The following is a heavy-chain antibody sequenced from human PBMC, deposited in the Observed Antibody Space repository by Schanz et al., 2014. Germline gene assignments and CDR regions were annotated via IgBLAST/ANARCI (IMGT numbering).Heavy chain of an antibody. J-gene: IGHJ4*02. V-gene: IGHV3-74*01. D-gene: IGHD3-10*01. CDR1: GFTFSSYW. CDR2: INSDGSSA. CDR3: TRGSGSRSYGWYYDS. Sequence: EVQLVESGGEFIQPGGSLRLSCEASGFTFSSYWMHWVRQAPGKGLVWISRINSDGSSASYADSVKGRFTISRDNAKNTLYLQMNSVRAEDSAVYYCTRGSGSRSYGWYYDSWGQGTLVTVSS.